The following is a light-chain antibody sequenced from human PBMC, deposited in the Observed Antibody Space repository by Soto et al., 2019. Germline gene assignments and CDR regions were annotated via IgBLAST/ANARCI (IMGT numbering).Light chain of an antibody. J-gene: IGKJ4*01. CDR2: DAS. CDR3: QQRSNWPPPLT. Sequence: EIVLTQSPATLSLSPGERATLSCGASQSVSSYLAWYQQKPGQAPRLLIYDASNRATGIPARFSGSGSGTDFTLTISSLEPEDFAVYYCQQRSNWPPPLTFGGGTKVEIK. V-gene: IGKV3-11*01. CDR1: QSVSSY.